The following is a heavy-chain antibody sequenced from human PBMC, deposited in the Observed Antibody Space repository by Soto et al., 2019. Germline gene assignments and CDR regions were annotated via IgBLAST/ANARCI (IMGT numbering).Heavy chain of an antibody. Sequence: GGSLRLSCAASGFPFSTYAMSCVRHTRGKGLEWVSAISGSGGSTYYAVSVKGRFTISRDNSRNTLYLRMSSLRAEDTAVYYCVKPPGYYYDSTTYYSVWGQVTLVTVSS. CDR2: ISGSGGST. D-gene: IGHD3-22*01. J-gene: IGHJ4*02. CDR1: GFPFSTYA. CDR3: VKPPGYYYDSTTYYSV. V-gene: IGHV3-23*01.